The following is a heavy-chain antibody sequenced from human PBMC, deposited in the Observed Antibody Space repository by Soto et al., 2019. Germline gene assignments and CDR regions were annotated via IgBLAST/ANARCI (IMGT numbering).Heavy chain of an antibody. J-gene: IGHJ4*02. D-gene: IGHD2-15*01. CDR2: ISSSSSTI. CDR3: ARVSRYCSGGSCYSTWDY. CDR1: GFTFSSYS. Sequence: PGGSLRLSCAASGFTFSSYSMNWVRQAPGKGLEWVSYISSSSSTIYYADSVKGRFTTSRDNAKNSLYLQMNSLRAEDTAVYYFARVSRYCSGGSCYSTWDYWGQGTLVTVSS. V-gene: IGHV3-48*01.